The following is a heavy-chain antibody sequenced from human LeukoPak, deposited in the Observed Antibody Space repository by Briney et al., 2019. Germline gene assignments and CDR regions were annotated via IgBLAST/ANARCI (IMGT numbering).Heavy chain of an antibody. D-gene: IGHD2-21*01. CDR2: ISDTYATT. CDR1: GFTFTNYA. V-gene: IGHV3-23*01. CDR3: VRHDSFIPF. J-gene: IGHJ4*02. Sequence: GGSLRLSCAASGFTFTNYAMTWVRQAPGKGLEWGSSISDTYATTYYTDSVKGRCTISRDNSKNTVSLQLNNLRVEYTAVYFCVRHDSFIPFWGQGTLVTVSS.